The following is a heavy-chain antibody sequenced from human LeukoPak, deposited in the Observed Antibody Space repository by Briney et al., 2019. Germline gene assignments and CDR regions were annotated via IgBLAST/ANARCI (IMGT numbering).Heavy chain of an antibody. CDR1: GFTFGNYW. CDR3: ARWATSYDF. V-gene: IGHV3-7*01. Sequence: GGSLRLCCAASGFTFGNYWMSWVSKAPGKGLEWVANIKQDGSEKYYVDSVTGRFTISRDNAKNSLYLQMNSLRAEDTAVYYCARWATSYDFWGQGTLVTVSS. D-gene: IGHD3-10*01. J-gene: IGHJ4*02. CDR2: IKQDGSEK.